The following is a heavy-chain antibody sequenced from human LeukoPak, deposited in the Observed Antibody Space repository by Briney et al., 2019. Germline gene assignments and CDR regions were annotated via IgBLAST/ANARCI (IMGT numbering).Heavy chain of an antibody. Sequence: GGSLRLSCAASGLNFNTYWMNWVRQVPGKGLEWVADIKKDGSEKDYVDSVKGRFTISRDNAKNSLYLQMNRLRAEDTAVYYCTPDTRLREVEPDARANYYYYYGMDIWGQGTTVTVSS. V-gene: IGHV3-7*01. CDR3: TPDTRLREVEPDARANYYYYYGMDI. D-gene: IGHD1-14*01. CDR1: GLNFNTYW. J-gene: IGHJ6*02. CDR2: IKKDGSEK.